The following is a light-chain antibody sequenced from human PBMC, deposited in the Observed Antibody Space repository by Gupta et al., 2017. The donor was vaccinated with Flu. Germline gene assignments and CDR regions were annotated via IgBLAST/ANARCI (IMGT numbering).Light chain of an antibody. CDR3: AAWDDSLLRV. J-gene: IGLJ3*02. CDR1: SSNIGSHT. Sequence: QSVLTQPPSASGTPGQRVTISCSGSSSNIGSHTVSWYQQLPGRAPKLLIYKNNQRPSGVPDRFSGSKSGTSASLAISGLQSEDEADYYCAAWDDSLLRVFGGGTKVTVL. V-gene: IGLV1-44*01. CDR2: KNN.